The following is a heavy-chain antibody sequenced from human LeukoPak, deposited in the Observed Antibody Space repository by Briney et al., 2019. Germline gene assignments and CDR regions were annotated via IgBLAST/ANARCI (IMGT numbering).Heavy chain of an antibody. V-gene: IGHV3-30-3*01. CDR1: GFTFSSYA. D-gene: IGHD2-2*01. Sequence: GGSLRLSCAASGFTFSSYAMHWVRQAPDKGLEWVAVISYDGSNKYYADSVKGRFTISRDNPKNTLYLQMNSLRAEDTAVYYCARDFWDIVVVPAAPHYYFDYWGQGTLVTVSS. CDR2: ISYDGSNK. CDR3: ARDFWDIVVVPAAPHYYFDY. J-gene: IGHJ4*02.